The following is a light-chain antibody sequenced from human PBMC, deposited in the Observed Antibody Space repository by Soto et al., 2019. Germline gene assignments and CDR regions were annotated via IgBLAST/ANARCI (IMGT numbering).Light chain of an antibody. CDR2: LGS. J-gene: IGKJ2*01. CDR1: QILLHSNVNNY. Sequence: DIVRTQSPLSLPVTPGEPASISCRSSQILLHSNVNNYLDWYLQKPGQSPQLLIYLGSTRASGVPDIFSGSVSDTDFTMKITRVEAEYVGIYYCLQARQTPFTFGQGTKLEVK. CDR3: LQARQTPFT. V-gene: IGKV2-28*01.